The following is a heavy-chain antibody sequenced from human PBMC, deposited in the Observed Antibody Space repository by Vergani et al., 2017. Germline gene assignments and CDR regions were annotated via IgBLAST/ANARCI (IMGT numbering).Heavy chain of an antibody. J-gene: IGHJ3*02. CDR3: ARAPHVRGFFSAFDI. CDR2: IYSGGST. CDR1: GFTVSSNY. Sequence: EVQLVESGGGLIQPGGSLRLSCAASGFTVSSNYMSWVRQAPGKGLEWVSVIYSGGSTYYADSVKGRFTISRDNSKNTLYLQMNSRRAEDTAVYYCARAPHVRGFFSAFDIWGQGTMVTVSS. V-gene: IGHV3-53*01. D-gene: IGHD3-10*02.